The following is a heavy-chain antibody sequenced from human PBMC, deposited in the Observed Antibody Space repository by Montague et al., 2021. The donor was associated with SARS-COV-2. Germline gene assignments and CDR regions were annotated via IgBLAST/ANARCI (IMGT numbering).Heavy chain of an antibody. J-gene: IGHJ4*02. CDR3: ARVVAAGGTPVFDY. D-gene: IGHD6-13*01. Sequence: SETLSLTCTVSGGSISSYYWSWIRQPPGKGLEWIGYIYYSGSTNYNPSLKSRVAISVDTSKNQFSLKLSSVTAADTAVYYCARVVAAGGTPVFDYWGQGTLVTVSS. CDR1: GGSISSYY. V-gene: IGHV4-59*01. CDR2: IYYSGST.